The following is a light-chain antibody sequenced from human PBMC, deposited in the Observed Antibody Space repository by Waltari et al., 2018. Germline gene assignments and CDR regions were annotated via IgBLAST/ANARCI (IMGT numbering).Light chain of an antibody. CDR3: SSYRSSTTPIPV. CDR2: DVT. Sequence: QSALTQPASVSGSPGQSITISCTGTSSDVGRYDLVSWYQQHPGKAPKLLFYDVTKRPSGVSSRFSASKSGNTASLTISGLQSEDEADYFCSSYRSSTTPIPVFGGGTKLTVL. J-gene: IGLJ2*01. CDR1: SSDVGRYDL. V-gene: IGLV2-14*02.